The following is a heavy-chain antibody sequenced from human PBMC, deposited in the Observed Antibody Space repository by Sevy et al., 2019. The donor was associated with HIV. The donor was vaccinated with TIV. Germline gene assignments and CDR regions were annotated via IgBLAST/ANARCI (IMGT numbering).Heavy chain of an antibody. V-gene: IGHV3-7*03. CDR1: GLFFSAYW. D-gene: IGHD3-22*01. Sequence: GGSLRLSCAAPGLFFSAYWMTWVRQVPGKGLEWVANINEDGSQINYVHSVRGRFTISRDNTKNSLYLQMNSLRVEDSAVYYCHGDYDSSQLASYYYYGMDVWGQGTTVTVSS. CDR2: INEDGSQI. CDR3: HGDYDSSQLASYYYYGMDV. J-gene: IGHJ6*02.